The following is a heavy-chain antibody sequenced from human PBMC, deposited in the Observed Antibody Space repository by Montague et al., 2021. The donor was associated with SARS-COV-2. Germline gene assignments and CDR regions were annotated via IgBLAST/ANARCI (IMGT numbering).Heavy chain of an antibody. CDR3: ARHGPFVVVTAIHDTFDI. CDR2: IYYSGST. D-gene: IGHD2-21*02. CDR1: GGSISTYY. J-gene: IGHJ3*02. V-gene: IGHV4-59*08. Sequence: SETLSLTCTVSGGSISTYYWSWIRQPPGKGLEWIGYIYYSGSTNYNPSLKSRVTISVDTSKNQFSLELSSVTAADTAVYYCARHGPFVVVTAIHDTFDIWGQGTMATVSS.